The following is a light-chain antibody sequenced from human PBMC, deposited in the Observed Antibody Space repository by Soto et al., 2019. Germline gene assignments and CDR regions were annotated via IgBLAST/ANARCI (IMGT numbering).Light chain of an antibody. CDR2: GVN. Sequence: QSVLTQPASVSGSPGQSITISCTGTSSDVGASNYVSWYQQHPGKAPKLLIYGVNNRPSGLSDRFSGSKSGSTASLIISGLQAEDEADYYCSSYISTTVFGTGTKLTVL. CDR1: SSDVGASNY. CDR3: SSYISTTV. V-gene: IGLV2-14*03. J-gene: IGLJ1*01.